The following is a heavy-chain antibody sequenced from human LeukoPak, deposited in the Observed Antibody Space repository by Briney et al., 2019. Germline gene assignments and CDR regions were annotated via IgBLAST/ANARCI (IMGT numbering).Heavy chain of an antibody. J-gene: IGHJ4*02. Sequence: GGSLRLSCIASGFSFSGHWMHWARQLPGKGQVWVSRISPTGSTTSYADSVKGRFTVSRDNAQNTLYLQVNNLRAEDTAVYYCARGPNSNWSGLDFWGQGTLLTVSS. D-gene: IGHD6-6*01. CDR1: GFSFSGHW. V-gene: IGHV3-74*01. CDR3: ARGPNSNWSGLDF. CDR2: ISPTGSTT.